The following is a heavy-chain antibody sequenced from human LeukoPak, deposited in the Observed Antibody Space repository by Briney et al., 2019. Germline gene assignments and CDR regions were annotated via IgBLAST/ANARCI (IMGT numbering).Heavy chain of an antibody. CDR1: GGTFSSYA. J-gene: IGHJ6*03. CDR2: IIPIFGTA. Sequence: GASVKVSCKASGGTFSSYAISWVRQAPGQGLEWMGGIIPIFGTANYAQKFQGRVTITADESTSTAYMELSSLRSEDTAVYYCARGFYYYYYMDVWGQGTLVTVSS. V-gene: IGHV1-69*13. CDR3: ARGFYYYYYMDV.